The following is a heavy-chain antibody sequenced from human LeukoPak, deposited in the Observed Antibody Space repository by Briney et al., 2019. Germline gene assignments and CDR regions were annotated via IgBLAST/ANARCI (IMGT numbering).Heavy chain of an antibody. CDR1: GYTFTSYY. CDR3: ARGASSIAALNPFWYFDL. CDR2: INPSSGST. J-gene: IGHJ2*01. D-gene: IGHD6-6*01. V-gene: IGHV1-46*01. Sequence: ASVKVSCKASGYTFTSYYMHWVRQGPGQGLEWMGIINPSSGSTSYAQKFQGRVTMTRDTSTNTVYMELSSLRSEDTAVYYCARGASSIAALNPFWYFDLWGRGTLVTVSS.